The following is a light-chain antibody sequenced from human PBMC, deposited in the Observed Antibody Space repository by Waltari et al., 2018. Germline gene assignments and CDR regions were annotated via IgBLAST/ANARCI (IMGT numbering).Light chain of an antibody. J-gene: IGKJ1*01. V-gene: IGKV2-28*01. CDR3: MQALQAPWT. CDR2: LGS. Sequence: DIVMTQSPLSLPVTPGEPASIPCRSRQSLLHSNGYNYLDWYLQKPGQSPQLLIYLGSNRASGVPDRFSGSGSGTDFTLKISRVEAEDVGVYCCMQALQAPWTFGQGTKVEIK. CDR1: QSLLHSNGYNY.